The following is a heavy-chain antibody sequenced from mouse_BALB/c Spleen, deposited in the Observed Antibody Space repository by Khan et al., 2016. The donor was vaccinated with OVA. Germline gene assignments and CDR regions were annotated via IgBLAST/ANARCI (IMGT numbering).Heavy chain of an antibody. CDR1: GFSLTGYG. CDR2: LWGDGST. J-gene: IGHJ4*01. Sequence: QVQLQQSGPGLVAPSQSLSITCTVSGFSLTGYGVNWVRQPPGKGLEWLGMLWGDGSTDYNSALKSRLSISKDNSKSQVFLKMNSLQTDDTARDYCARAYYGNYREAMDYWGQGTSVTVSS. CDR3: ARAYYGNYREAMDY. D-gene: IGHD2-10*01. V-gene: IGHV2-6-7*01.